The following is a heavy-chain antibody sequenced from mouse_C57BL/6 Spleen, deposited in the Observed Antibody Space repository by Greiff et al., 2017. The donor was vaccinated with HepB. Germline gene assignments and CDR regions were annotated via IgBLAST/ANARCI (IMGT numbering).Heavy chain of an antibody. J-gene: IGHJ2*01. V-gene: IGHV5-9*01. CDR1: GFTFSSYT. Sequence: EVKLVESGGGLVKPGGSLKLSCAASGFTFSSYTMSWVRQTPEKRLEWVATISGGGGNTYYPDSVKGRFTISRDNAKNTLYLQMSSLRSEDTALYYCARNAPITTYFDYWGQGTTLTVSS. CDR2: ISGGGGNT. CDR3: ARNAPITTYFDY. D-gene: IGHD1-2*01.